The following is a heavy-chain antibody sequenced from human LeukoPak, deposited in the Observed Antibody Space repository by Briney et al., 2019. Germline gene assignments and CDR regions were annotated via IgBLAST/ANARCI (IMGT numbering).Heavy chain of an antibody. CDR2: IYYTGTT. Sequence: SETLSLTCTVSGGSIIRSTYYWGWIRQPPGKGLEWIANIYYTGTTLYNPSLRSRVTISVDTSKKQFSLKLSSVTAADTAVYYCATYSTGFDIWGQGTVVTVSS. D-gene: IGHD6-19*01. V-gene: IGHV4-39*07. CDR3: ATYSTGFDI. J-gene: IGHJ3*02. CDR1: GGSIIRSTYY.